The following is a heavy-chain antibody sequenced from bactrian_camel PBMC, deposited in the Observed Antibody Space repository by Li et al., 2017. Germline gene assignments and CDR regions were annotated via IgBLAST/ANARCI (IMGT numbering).Heavy chain of an antibody. V-gene: IGHV3-2*01. Sequence: VQLVESGGGSVQAGGSLRLSCAASGFSFSTNYMSWVRQAPGKGLEWVSSIFGRNGSTVYADSVKGRFTISQDNGKNAVYLQMDSLKPEDTAMCYCAQDRGGRCYYVDSVDPGDFDIWGQGTQVTVS. J-gene: IGHJ6*01. CDR1: GFSFSTNY. D-gene: IGHD2*01. CDR3: AQDRGGRCYYVDSVDPGDFDI. CDR2: IFGRNGST.